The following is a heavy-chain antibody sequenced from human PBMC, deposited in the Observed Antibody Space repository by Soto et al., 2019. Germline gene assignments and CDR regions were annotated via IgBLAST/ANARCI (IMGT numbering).Heavy chain of an antibody. V-gene: IGHV3-23*01. CDR1: GVTFSSYA. CDR2: ISGSGGST. D-gene: IGHD3-22*01. CDR3: ARTTLTYYYDSSGYHFDY. Sequence: GGSLRLSCAASGVTFSSYAMSWVRQAPGKGLEWVSAISGSGGSTYYSTSLKTRLTISKDTSKNQVVLTMTNMDPVDTATYYCARTTLTYYYDSSGYHFDYWGQGTLVTVSS. J-gene: IGHJ4*02.